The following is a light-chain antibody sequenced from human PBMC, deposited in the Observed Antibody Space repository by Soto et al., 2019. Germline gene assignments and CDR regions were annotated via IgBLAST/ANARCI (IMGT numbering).Light chain of an antibody. Sequence: QSALTQPAAVSGSPGQSITISCTGTSSDVGGYNYVSWYQQHPGKVPKVMIYEVNNRPSGISNRFSGSKSGKTASLTISGRKAEAEADYYCSSYTSSSTLVFGTGTKLTVL. CDR1: SSDVGGYNY. CDR3: SSYTSSSTLV. J-gene: IGLJ1*01. V-gene: IGLV2-14*01. CDR2: EVN.